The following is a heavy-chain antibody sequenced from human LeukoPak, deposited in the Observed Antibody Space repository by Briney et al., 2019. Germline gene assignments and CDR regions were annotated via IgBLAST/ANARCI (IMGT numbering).Heavy chain of an antibody. CDR1: GGSISSSNYY. V-gene: IGHV4-39*07. Sequence: SETLSLTCPVSGGSISSSNYYWGWIRQPPGKGLEWIGSIYYSGSTYYHPSLKSRVTISVDTSKNQSSLKLSSVTAADTAVYYCARSIAARHYYMDVWGKGTTVTVSS. CDR3: ARSIAARHYYMDV. J-gene: IGHJ6*03. CDR2: IYYSGST. D-gene: IGHD6-6*01.